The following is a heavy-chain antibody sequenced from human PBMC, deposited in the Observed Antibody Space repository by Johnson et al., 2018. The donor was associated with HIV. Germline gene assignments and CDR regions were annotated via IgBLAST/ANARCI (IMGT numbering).Heavy chain of an antibody. CDR1: GFTFSDYY. D-gene: IGHD5-18*01. J-gene: IGHJ3*01. Sequence: QVQLVEYGGGLVKPGGSLRLSCAASGFTFSDYYMSWIRQAPGKGLEWVSYISSSGSTIYYADSVKGRFTISRDNSKNTLYLQMNRLRAEDTAVYYCARLPSGYSRDGFYVWGQGTMVTLSS. CDR3: ARLPSGYSRDGFYV. CDR2: ISSSGSTI. V-gene: IGHV3-11*04.